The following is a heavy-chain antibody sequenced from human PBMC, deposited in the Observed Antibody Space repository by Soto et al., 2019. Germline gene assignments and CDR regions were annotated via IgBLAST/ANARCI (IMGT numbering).Heavy chain of an antibody. CDR1: GFTFSRYA. J-gene: IGHJ4*02. CDR3: ARPVAGRGEEDY. Sequence: QVQLVESGGGVVQPGRSLRLSCAASGFTFSRYAMHWVRQAPGKGLEWVAVISYDGSNKYYADSVKGRFTISRDNSKNTLYLQMNSLRAEDTAVYSCARPVAGRGEEDYWGQGALVTVSS. CDR2: ISYDGSNK. D-gene: IGHD6-19*01. V-gene: IGHV3-30-3*01.